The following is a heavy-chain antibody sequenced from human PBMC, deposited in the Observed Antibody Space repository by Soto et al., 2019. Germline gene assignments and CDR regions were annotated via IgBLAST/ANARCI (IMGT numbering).Heavy chain of an antibody. Sequence: PSXTLSLTCTVSGGSISSSSYYWCWIRQPPGKGLEWIGSIYYSGSTYYNPSLKSRVTISVDTSKNQFSLKLSSVTAADTAVYYCARQRTGYYTGFDYWGQGTLVTVPQ. J-gene: IGHJ4*02. CDR1: GGSISSSSYY. CDR3: ARQRTGYYTGFDY. V-gene: IGHV4-39*01. CDR2: IYYSGST. D-gene: IGHD3-9*01.